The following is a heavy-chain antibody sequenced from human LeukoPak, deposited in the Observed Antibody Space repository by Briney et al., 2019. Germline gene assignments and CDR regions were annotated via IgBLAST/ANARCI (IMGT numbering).Heavy chain of an antibody. CDR2: ISSSSSYI. J-gene: IGHJ4*02. V-gene: IGHV3-21*01. D-gene: IGHD2-15*01. CDR3: ARDWVAG. CDR1: GFIVSNNY. Sequence: PGGSLRLSCAPSGFIVSNNYINWVRQAPGKGLEWVSSISSSSSYIYYADSVKGRFTISRDNAKNSLYLQMNSLRAEDTAVYYCARDWVAGWGQGTLVTVSS.